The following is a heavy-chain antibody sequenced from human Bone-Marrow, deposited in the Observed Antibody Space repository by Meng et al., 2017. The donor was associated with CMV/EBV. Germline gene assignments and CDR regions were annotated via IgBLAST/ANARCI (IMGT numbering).Heavy chain of an antibody. J-gene: IGHJ5*02. CDR1: GYTFTGYY. CDR2: INPNSGGT. CDR3: AREGSGYGGWFDP. Sequence: VKVSCKASGYTFTGYYMHWVRQAPGQGLEWMGWINPNSGGTNYAQKFQGRVTMTRDTSISTAYMELSRLRSDDTAVYYCAREGSGYGGWFDPWGQGTLVTVSS. D-gene: IGHD5-12*01. V-gene: IGHV1-2*02.